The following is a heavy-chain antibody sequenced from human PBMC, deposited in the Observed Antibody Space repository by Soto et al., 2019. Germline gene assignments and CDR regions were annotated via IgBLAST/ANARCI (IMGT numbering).Heavy chain of an antibody. CDR2: IYYSGST. CDR3: ARGWVGTGGSGYPPQKYYYYYYGMDV. J-gene: IGHJ6*02. D-gene: IGHD3-22*01. Sequence: PSETLSLTCTVSGGSISSGDYYWSWIRQPPGKGLEWIGYIYYSGSTYYNPSLKSRVTISVDTSKNQFSLKLSSVTAADTAVYYCARGWVGTGGSGYPPQKYYYYYYGMDVWGQGTTVTVSS. CDR1: GGSISSGDYY. V-gene: IGHV4-30-4*01.